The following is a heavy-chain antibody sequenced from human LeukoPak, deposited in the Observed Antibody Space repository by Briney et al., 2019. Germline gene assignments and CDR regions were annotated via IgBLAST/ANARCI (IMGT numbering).Heavy chain of an antibody. D-gene: IGHD3-9*01. CDR2: ISAYNGNT. J-gene: IGHJ4*02. CDR1: DYTFTSYG. CDR3: ARVTDILTGYYLDY. Sequence: GASVKVSCKASDYTFTSYGISWVRQAPGQGLEWMGWISAYNGNTNYAQKLQGRVTMTTDTSTSTAYMELSRLRSDDTAVYYCARVTDILTGYYLDYWGQGTLVTVSS. V-gene: IGHV1-18*01.